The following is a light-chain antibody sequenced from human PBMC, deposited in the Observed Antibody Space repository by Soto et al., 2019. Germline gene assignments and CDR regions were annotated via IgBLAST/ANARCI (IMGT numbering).Light chain of an antibody. CDR2: DAS. CDR3: QQRSNWPLT. J-gene: IGKJ5*01. Sequence: EMVMTPSPATLSVSPVERATLSCRASQSVSSYLAWYQQKPGQAPRLLIYDASNRATGIPARFSGSGSGTDFTLTISSLEPEEFAVYDGQQRSNWPLTFGQGTRLEIK. CDR1: QSVSSY. V-gene: IGKV3-11*01.